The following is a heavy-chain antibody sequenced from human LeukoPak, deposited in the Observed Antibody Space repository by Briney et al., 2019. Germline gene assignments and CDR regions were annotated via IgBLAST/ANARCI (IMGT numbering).Heavy chain of an antibody. CDR3: ARGYSYGYYYYGMDV. Sequence: SETLSLTCTVSGGSISSYYWSWIRQPPGKGLEWIGYIYYSESTNYNPSLKSRVTISVDTSKNQFSLKLSSVTAADTAVYYCARGYSYGYYYYGMDVWGQGTTVTVSS. D-gene: IGHD5-18*01. CDR2: IYYSEST. V-gene: IGHV4-59*01. J-gene: IGHJ6*02. CDR1: GGSISSYY.